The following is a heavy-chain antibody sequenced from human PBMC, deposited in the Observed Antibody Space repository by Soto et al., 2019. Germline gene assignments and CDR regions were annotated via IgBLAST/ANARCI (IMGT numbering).Heavy chain of an antibody. D-gene: IGHD3-10*01. CDR1: GGTFSSYA. Sequence: QVQLVQSGAEVKKPGSSVKVSCKASGGTFSSYAISWVRPAPRQGLEWLGGIIPIFGTANYAQKFQGIVTITADESTITAYMELMRLRSEDTAVYYCATDSAGDPDWGQVTLVTVSS. V-gene: IGHV1-69*12. CDR2: IIPIFGTA. CDR3: ATDSAGDPD. J-gene: IGHJ4*02.